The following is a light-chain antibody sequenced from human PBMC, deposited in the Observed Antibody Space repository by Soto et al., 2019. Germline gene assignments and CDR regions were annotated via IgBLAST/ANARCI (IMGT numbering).Light chain of an antibody. CDR1: QSVCSRC. Sequence: ETVLTQSPGTLPLSPGERVTLSCRASQSVCSRCLAWYQQNPGQSPRLLIYGASSRATGIPDRFSGSVSGTDFTLTISRLEPEDFAVYYCQHYGNTPWTFGQGTKV. J-gene: IGKJ1*01. CDR3: QHYGNTPWT. CDR2: GAS. V-gene: IGKV3-20*01.